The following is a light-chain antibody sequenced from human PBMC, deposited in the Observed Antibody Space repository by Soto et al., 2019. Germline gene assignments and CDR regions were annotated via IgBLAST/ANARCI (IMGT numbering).Light chain of an antibody. CDR1: PSVTNF. CDR2: GAF. J-gene: IGKJ4*01. Sequence: EIVLTQSPATLSLSPGERATLSCRASPSVTNFLAWYQQKPGQAPRLLIYGAFNRATGIPARFSGSGSGTDFTLTISSLGPEDFAVYYCQQRSSWPLTFGGGTKVDI. CDR3: QQRSSWPLT. V-gene: IGKV3-11*01.